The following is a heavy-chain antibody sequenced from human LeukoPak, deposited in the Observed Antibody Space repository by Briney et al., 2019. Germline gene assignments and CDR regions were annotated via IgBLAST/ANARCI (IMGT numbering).Heavy chain of an antibody. Sequence: SETLSLTCTVSGGSISNYYWSWIRQPPGKGLECIGHIYYSGATKYNPSLKSRITISVDTSKKQFSLMLSSVTAADTAVYYCARFGITVVRGGKYYFDYWGQGTLVTVSS. J-gene: IGHJ4*02. CDR1: GGSISNYY. CDR3: ARFGITVVRGGKYYFDY. D-gene: IGHD3-10*01. V-gene: IGHV4-59*08. CDR2: IYYSGAT.